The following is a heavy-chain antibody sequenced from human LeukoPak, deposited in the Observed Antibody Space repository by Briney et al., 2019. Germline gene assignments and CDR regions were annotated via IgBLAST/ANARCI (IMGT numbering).Heavy chain of an antibody. D-gene: IGHD6-19*01. CDR2: TYFRSTWYN. Sequence: SQTLSLTCAISGDSVSSIRTAWNWIRQSPSRGLEWLGRTYFRSTWYNDYALSVKSRISLNPDTSKNQFSLQLNSVTPEDTAVYYCTRDQSSGWSPPFDYWSRGTLVTVSS. V-gene: IGHV6-1*01. J-gene: IGHJ4*02. CDR3: TRDQSSGWSPPFDY. CDR1: GDSVSSIRTA.